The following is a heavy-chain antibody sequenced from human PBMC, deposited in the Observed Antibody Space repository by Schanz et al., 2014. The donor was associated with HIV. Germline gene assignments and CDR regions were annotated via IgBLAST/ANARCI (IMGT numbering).Heavy chain of an antibody. CDR3: ARDRGTMIRGVVANWFDP. CDR2: ITPIFDTA. D-gene: IGHD3-10*01. Sequence: QVQLVQSGAEVKKPGSSVKVSCKASGGTFNSYAISWVRQAPGQGLEWMGGITPIFDTANYAQKFQGRVTITADESTSTAYMELSSLRSEDTAVYYCARDRGTMIRGVVANWFDPWGQGTLVTVSS. J-gene: IGHJ5*02. V-gene: IGHV1-69*01. CDR1: GGTFNSYA.